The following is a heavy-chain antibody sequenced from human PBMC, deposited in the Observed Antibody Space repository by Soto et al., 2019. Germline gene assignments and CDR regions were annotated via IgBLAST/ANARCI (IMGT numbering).Heavy chain of an antibody. CDR2: INCDSDNT. J-gene: IGHJ4*02. D-gene: IGHD3-10*01. CDR3: AKDISGWSAGESPFPLDF. CDR1: GFNFSSYW. Sequence: GGSLRLSCAASGFNFSSYWMHWVRQAPGKDLKRVSRINCDSDNTGYADYVKGRFTISRDNARNTLYLEMNSLNSEDTALYYCAKDISGWSAGESPFPLDFWGQGTQVTVSS. V-gene: IGHV3-74*01.